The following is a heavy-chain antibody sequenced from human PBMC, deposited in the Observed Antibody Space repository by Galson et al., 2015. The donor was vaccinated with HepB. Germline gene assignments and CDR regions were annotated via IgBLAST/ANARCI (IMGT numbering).Heavy chain of an antibody. J-gene: IGHJ2*01. CDR2: MYVGGST. CDR3: AKGGIASTSGYATWYFDL. V-gene: IGHV3-53*04. D-gene: IGHD3-22*01. Sequence: SLRLSCAVSGFPFSNVWMSWVRQAPGKGLEWVSIMYVGGSTSYVDSVKGRFTISSHNSKNTLYLQMNSLRPEDTAVYYCAKGGIASTSGYATWYFDLWGRGTLVTVSS. CDR1: GFPFSNVW.